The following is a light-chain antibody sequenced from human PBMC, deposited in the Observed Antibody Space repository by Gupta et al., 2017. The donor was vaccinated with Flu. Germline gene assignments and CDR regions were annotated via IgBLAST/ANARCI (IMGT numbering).Light chain of an antibody. CDR1: ESVSNS. CDR2: GAS. V-gene: IGKV3-15*01. Sequence: GERATLACRASESVSNSLAWFQQKHGQAPRLLIFGASVRGTGVPDRFSGSGSGTEFTLTISSLQSEDFAVYYCQQYHNWPRTFGQGTRVDIQ. J-gene: IGKJ1*01. CDR3: QQYHNWPRT.